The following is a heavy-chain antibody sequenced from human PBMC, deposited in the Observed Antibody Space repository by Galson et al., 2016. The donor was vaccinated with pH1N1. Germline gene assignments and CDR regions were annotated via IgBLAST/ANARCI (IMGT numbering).Heavy chain of an antibody. V-gene: IGHV1-69*13. D-gene: IGHD1-1*01. CDR2: IIPIYGTA. CDR3: ARPGRTETTIEGFAWGYGMDV. Sequence: SVKVSCKASGGSFAKYAVSWVRQAPGQGLEWMGRIIPIYGTANYAQKFQGRVTITADEYTTTVYMELNSLISEDTAIYYCARPGRTETTIEGFAWGYGMDVWGQGTTVTVSS. J-gene: IGHJ6*02. CDR1: GGSFAKYA.